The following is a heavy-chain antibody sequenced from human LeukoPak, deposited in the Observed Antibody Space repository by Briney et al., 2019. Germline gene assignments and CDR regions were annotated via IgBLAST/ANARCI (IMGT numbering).Heavy chain of an antibody. V-gene: IGHV4-39*07. Sequence: SETLSLTCTVSGGSIGSSSYYWGWIRQPPGKGLEWIGSIYYSGSTYYNPSLKSRVTISIDTSKNQFSLNLSSVTAADTAVYYCARTSSKWDHTYDYWGQGTLVTVSS. CDR2: IYYSGST. CDR3: ARTSSKWDHTYDY. CDR1: GGSIGSSSYY. J-gene: IGHJ4*02. D-gene: IGHD1-26*01.